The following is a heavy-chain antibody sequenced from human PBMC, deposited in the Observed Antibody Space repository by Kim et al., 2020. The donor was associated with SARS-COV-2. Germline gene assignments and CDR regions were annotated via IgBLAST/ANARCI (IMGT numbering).Heavy chain of an antibody. D-gene: IGHD2-8*02. CDR2: ST. CDR3: AREDAGDFDY. Sequence: STNYNPSLKSRVTISVDTSKNQFSLKLSSVTAADTAVYYCAREDAGDFDYWGQGTLVTVSS. J-gene: IGHJ4*02. V-gene: IGHV4-34*01.